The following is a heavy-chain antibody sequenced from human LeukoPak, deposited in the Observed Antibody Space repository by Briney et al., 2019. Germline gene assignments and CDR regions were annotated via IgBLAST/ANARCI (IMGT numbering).Heavy chain of an antibody. CDR2: IYYSGTT. V-gene: IGHV4-59*01. J-gene: IGHJ5*02. D-gene: IGHD6-13*01. CDR1: GCSISSYY. CDR3: ARDGTAVVGRARRWFDP. Sequence: PSETLSLTCTVSGCSISSYYWSWIRQAPGRGLEWIGSIYYSGTTNYNPSLKSRVTISVDTSKNQFSLKLSSVTAADTAVYYCARDGTAVVGRARRWFDPWGQGTLVTVSS.